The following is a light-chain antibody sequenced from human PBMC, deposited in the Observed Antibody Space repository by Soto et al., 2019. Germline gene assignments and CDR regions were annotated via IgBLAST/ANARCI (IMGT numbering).Light chain of an antibody. CDR2: KAS. J-gene: IGKJ1*01. CDR3: QQYHIYSGT. CDR1: QTIDSW. V-gene: IGKV1-5*03. Sequence: DIQMTQFPSTLSASVGDRVTITCPASQTIDSWLAWYQQRPGKPPNLLIYKASTLASGVPSRFSGSGSGTEFTLTINSLQPDDFATYYCQQYHIYSGTFGQGTKVDIK.